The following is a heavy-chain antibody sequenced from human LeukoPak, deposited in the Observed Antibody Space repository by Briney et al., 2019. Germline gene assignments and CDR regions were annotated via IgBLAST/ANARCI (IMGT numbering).Heavy chain of an antibody. CDR3: ARDKCSSTSCYTEDAFDI. D-gene: IGHD2-2*02. V-gene: IGHV4-59*01. CDR1: GDSISSYY. J-gene: IGHJ3*02. Sequence: SETLSLTCTVSGDSISSYYWSWIRQPPGKGLEWIGYIYYSGSTNYNPSLKSRVTISVDTSKNQFSLKLSSVTAADTAVYYCARDKCSSTSCYTEDAFDIWGQGTMVTVSS. CDR2: IYYSGST.